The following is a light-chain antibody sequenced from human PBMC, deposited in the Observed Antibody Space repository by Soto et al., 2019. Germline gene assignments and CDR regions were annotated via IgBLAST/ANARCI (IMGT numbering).Light chain of an antibody. CDR1: QSVSGNY. CDR3: HQYGSSPPT. V-gene: IGKV3-20*01. Sequence: EIVMTQSPATLSVPPGERATLYCRASQSVSGNYLAWYQQKHGQDPRLXMSGASNRATGIPDGFTGSGSGTDLTITISRLEPEDFEVYYCHQYGSSPPTFGQGTKVDIK. CDR2: GAS. J-gene: IGKJ1*01.